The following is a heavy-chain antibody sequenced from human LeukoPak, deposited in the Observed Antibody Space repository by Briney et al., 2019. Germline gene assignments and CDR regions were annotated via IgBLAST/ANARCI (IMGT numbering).Heavy chain of an antibody. CDR1: GGSISSYY. D-gene: IGHD3-16*02. V-gene: IGHV4-59*01. CDR3: ARDDDDYVWGSYRY. CDR2: IYYSGST. Sequence: SETLSLTCTVSGGSISSYYWSWIRQPPGKGLEWIGYIYYSGSTNYNPSLKSRVSISVDTSKNQFSLKLSSVTAADTAVYHCARDDDDYVWGSYRYWGQGTLVTVSS. J-gene: IGHJ4*02.